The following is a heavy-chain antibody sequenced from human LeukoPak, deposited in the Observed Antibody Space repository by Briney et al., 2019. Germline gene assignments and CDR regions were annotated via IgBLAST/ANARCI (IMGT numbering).Heavy chain of an antibody. V-gene: IGHV3-66*01. J-gene: IGHJ5*02. CDR1: GFTVSSNY. D-gene: IGHD2-21*01. CDR2: IYSGGST. Sequence: QPGGSLRLSCAASGFTVSSNYMSWVRQAPGKGLEWVSVIYSGGSTYYADSVKGRFTISRDNSKNTLYLQMNSLRAEDTAVYYCARIRRFPNGFDPWGQGTLVTVSS. CDR3: ARIRRFPNGFDP.